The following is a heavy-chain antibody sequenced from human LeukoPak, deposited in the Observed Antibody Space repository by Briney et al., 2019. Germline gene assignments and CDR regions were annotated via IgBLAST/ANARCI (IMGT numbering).Heavy chain of an antibody. Sequence: ASVKVSCKASGGTFSNFGISWVRQASGQGLEWMGGISPVHGSTHYAQKLQGRLTITKDESANTAYMELTNLESEDTAVYYCARGVPAAITWFDPWGQGTLVTVSS. D-gene: IGHD2-2*01. V-gene: IGHV1-69*05. CDR2: ISPVHGST. CDR3: ARGVPAAITWFDP. J-gene: IGHJ5*02. CDR1: GGTFSNFG.